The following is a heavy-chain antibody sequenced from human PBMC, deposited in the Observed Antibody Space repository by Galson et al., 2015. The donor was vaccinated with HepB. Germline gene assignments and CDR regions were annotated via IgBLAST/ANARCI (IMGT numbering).Heavy chain of an antibody. CDR2: INAGNGNT. D-gene: IGHD6-19*01. Sequence: SCKASGYTFTSYAMHWVRQAPGQRLEWMGWINAGNGNTKYSQKFQGRVTITADKSTSTAYMELSSLRSEDTAVYYCASPRQWLVPSFDYWGQGTLVTVSS. V-gene: IGHV1-3*01. CDR1: GYTFTSYA. J-gene: IGHJ4*02. CDR3: ASPRQWLVPSFDY.